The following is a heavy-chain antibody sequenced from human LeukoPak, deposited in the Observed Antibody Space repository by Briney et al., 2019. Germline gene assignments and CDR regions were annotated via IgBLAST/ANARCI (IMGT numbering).Heavy chain of an antibody. CDR1: GGSFSGYY. V-gene: IGHV4-34*01. CDR2: INHSGST. D-gene: IGHD2-15*01. Sequence: PSETLSLTCAVYGGSFSGYYWSWIRHPPGKGLEWIGEINHSGSTNYNPSLKSRVTISVDTSKNQFSLKLSSVAAADTAVYYCARKLKRYCSGGSCGYYSDYWGQGTLVTVSS. CDR3: ARKLKRYCSGGSCGYYSDY. J-gene: IGHJ4*02.